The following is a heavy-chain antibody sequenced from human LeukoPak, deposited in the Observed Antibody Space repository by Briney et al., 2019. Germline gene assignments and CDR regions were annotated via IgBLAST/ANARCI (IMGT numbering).Heavy chain of an antibody. D-gene: IGHD3-16*01. Sequence: PGGSLRLSCAASGFTFSSYALTWVRQAPGKGLEWVSAVDKSGTFTYYSDSVKGRFTISRDNSKNTLFLQMNSLRVEDTALYYCAKGGPSNYFDPWGQGTLVTVSS. V-gene: IGHV3-23*05. CDR2: VDKSGTFT. CDR3: AKGGPSNYFDP. CDR1: GFTFSSYA. J-gene: IGHJ5*02.